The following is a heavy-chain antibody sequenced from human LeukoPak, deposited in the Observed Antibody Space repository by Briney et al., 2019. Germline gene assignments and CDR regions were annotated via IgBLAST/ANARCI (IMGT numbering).Heavy chain of an antibody. J-gene: IGHJ2*01. V-gene: IGHV4-34*01. CDR2: INHSGST. D-gene: IGHD1-14*01. CDR1: GGSFSGYY. Sequence: PSETLSLTCAVYGGSFSGYYWSWIRQPPGKGLEWIGEINHSGSTNYNPSLKSRVTISVDTSKNQFSLKLSSVTAADTAGYYCAEGDNRFGILRPKSGWDFGLWGRGPLVTGSS. CDR3: AEGDNRFGILRPKSGWDFGL.